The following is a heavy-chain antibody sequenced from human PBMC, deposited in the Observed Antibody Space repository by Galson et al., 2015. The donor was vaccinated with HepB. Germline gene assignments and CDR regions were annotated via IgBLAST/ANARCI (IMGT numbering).Heavy chain of an antibody. Sequence: SVKVSCKASGGTFSSYAISWVRQAPGQGLEWMGGIIPIFGTANYAQKFQGRDTITADESTSTAYMELSSLRSEDTAVYYCAREARDSSGYYLFDYWGQGTLVTVSS. CDR3: AREARDSSGYYLFDY. J-gene: IGHJ4*02. CDR2: IIPIFGTA. CDR1: GGTFSSYA. D-gene: IGHD3-22*01. V-gene: IGHV1-69*13.